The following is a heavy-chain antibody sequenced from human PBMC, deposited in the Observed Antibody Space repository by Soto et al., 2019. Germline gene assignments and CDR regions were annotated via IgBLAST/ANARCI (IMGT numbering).Heavy chain of an antibody. CDR2: ISYDGSNK. CDR1: GFTFSSYG. V-gene: IGHV3-30*18. CDR3: AKGSTAMTYFDY. Sequence: QVQLVESGGGVVQPGRSLRLSCAASGFTFSSYGMHWVRQAPGKGLEWVAVISYDGSNKYYAESVKGRFTISRDNSKNTLYLQMNSLRAADTDVYYCAKGSTAMTYFDYWGQGTLVTVSS. J-gene: IGHJ4*02. D-gene: IGHD5-18*01.